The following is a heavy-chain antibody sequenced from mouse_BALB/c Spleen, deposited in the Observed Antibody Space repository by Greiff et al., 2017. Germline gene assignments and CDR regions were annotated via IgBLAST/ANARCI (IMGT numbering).Heavy chain of an antibody. CDR1: GFTFSDYY. V-gene: IGHV5-4*02. D-gene: IGHD1-1*01. J-gene: IGHJ1*01. CDR3: ARDWITTDWYFDV. Sequence: EVNVVESGGGLVKPGGSLKLSCAASGFTFSDYYMYWVRQTPEKRLEWVATISDGGSYTYYPDSVKGRFTISRDNAKNNLYLQMSSLKSEDTAMYYCARDWITTDWYFDVWGAGTTVTVSS. CDR2: ISDGGSYT.